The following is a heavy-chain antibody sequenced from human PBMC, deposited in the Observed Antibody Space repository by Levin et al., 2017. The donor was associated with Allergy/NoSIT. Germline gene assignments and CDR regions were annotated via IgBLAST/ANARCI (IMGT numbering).Heavy chain of an antibody. V-gene: IGHV3-23*01. CDR1: GFTFDSHA. J-gene: IGHJ4*02. CDR2: ITGTGGTT. D-gene: IGHD6-19*01. CDR3: AKVIGGRYSSGWYFDY. Sequence: GESLKISCAASGFTFDSHAMTWVRQVPGKGLEWVSSITGTGGTTYYADSVKGRFTISRDNSKNTLYLQMNSLRAEDTAIFYCAKVIGGRYSSGWYFDYWGQGTLVTVSS.